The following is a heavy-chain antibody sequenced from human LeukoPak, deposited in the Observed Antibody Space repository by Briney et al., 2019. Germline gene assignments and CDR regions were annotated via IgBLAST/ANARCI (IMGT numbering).Heavy chain of an antibody. Sequence: SETLSLTCTVSGGSISSSSYFWGWIRRPPGKGLEWIGSIYYSGSTYYNPSLKSRVTISVDTSKNQFSLKLSSVTAADTAVYYCARGRGLDYDFWSGYYWFDYWGQGTLVTVSS. CDR1: GGSISSSSYF. CDR3: ARGRGLDYDFWSGYYWFDY. J-gene: IGHJ4*02. D-gene: IGHD3-3*01. V-gene: IGHV4-39*07. CDR2: IYYSGST.